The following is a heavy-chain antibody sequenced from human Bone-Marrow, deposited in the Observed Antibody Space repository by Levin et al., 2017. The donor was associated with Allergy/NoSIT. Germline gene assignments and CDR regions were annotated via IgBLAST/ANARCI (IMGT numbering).Heavy chain of an antibody. Sequence: SGPTLVKPTQTLSLTCTPSGFSLSTSGMSVGWIRQPPGKALEWLALIDWDDDTYYSTSLKTRLTISKDTSKNQVVLIMTNMDPVDTATYYCARIIRGVIPAFDIWGQGTTVTVSS. J-gene: IGHJ3*02. CDR2: IDWDDDT. CDR1: GFSLSTSGMS. V-gene: IGHV2-70*01. D-gene: IGHD3-10*01. CDR3: ARIIRGVIPAFDI.